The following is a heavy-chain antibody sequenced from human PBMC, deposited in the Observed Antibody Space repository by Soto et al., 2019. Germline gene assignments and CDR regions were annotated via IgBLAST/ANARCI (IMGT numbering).Heavy chain of an antibody. J-gene: IGHJ4*02. CDR1: GGSISSYY. V-gene: IGHV4-59*08. CDR2: IYYSGST. CDR3: ARHRYSYGVYYFDY. D-gene: IGHD5-18*01. Sequence: SETLSLTCTVSGGSISSYYWSWIRKPPGKGLEWIGYIYYSGSTYYNPSLKSRVTISVDTSKNQFSLKLSSVTAADTAVYYCARHRYSYGVYYFDYWGQGTLVTVS.